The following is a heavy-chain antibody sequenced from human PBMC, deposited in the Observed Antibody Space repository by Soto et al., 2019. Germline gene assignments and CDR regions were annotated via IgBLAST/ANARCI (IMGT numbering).Heavy chain of an antibody. CDR3: ANPPIRSAYSVTVNGMDV. CDR2: ISGGGDST. V-gene: IGHV3-23*01. J-gene: IGHJ6*02. Sequence: GRSLRLSXAASGFTFSSHGMSWVRQAPGKGLEWVSTISGGGDSTFYADSVKVRFTISRDNSKNTLYLQMTSLRADDTAVYYCANPPIRSAYSVTVNGMDVWGQGTTVTVSS. D-gene: IGHD2-21*02. CDR1: GFTFSSHG.